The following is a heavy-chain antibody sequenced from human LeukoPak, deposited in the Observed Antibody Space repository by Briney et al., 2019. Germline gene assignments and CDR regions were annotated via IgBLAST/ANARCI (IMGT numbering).Heavy chain of an antibody. CDR1: GFTFSSYS. V-gene: IGHV3-21*01. J-gene: IGHJ4*02. Sequence: GGSLRLSCAASGFTFSSYSMNWVRQAPGKGLEWVSSISSSSYIYYADSVKGRFTISRDNAENSLYLQMNSLRVEDTAVYYCAKLAKYFYGSETYYFFEHWGQGTPVTASS. D-gene: IGHD3-10*01. CDR2: ISSSSYI. CDR3: AKLAKYFYGSETYYFFEH.